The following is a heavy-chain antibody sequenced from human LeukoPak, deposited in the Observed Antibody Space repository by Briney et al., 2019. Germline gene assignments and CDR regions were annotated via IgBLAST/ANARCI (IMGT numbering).Heavy chain of an antibody. D-gene: IGHD5-12*01. CDR3: AREERGLAIDY. CDR2: ISASDGST. J-gene: IGHJ4*02. Sequence: GGSLRLSCAASGFTFSNYAMHWVRQAPGKGLEYVSAISASDGSTYYASSVKGRLTISRDNSQSILYLQMAGLRDEDLAVYYCAREERGLAIDYWGQGTLVTVSS. V-gene: IGHV3-64*01. CDR1: GFTFSNYA.